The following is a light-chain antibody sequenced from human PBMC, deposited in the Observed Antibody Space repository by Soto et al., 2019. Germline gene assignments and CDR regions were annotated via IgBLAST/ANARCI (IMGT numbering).Light chain of an antibody. Sequence: AIRMTQSPSSLSASTGDRVTITCRASQGISSYLAWYQQKPGKAPKLLIYAASTLQSGVPSRFSGSGSGTDFTLTICCLQSEDFATYYCQQYYSYPWTFGQGTKVDMK. J-gene: IGKJ1*01. CDR3: QQYYSYPWT. V-gene: IGKV1-8*01. CDR1: QGISSY. CDR2: AAS.